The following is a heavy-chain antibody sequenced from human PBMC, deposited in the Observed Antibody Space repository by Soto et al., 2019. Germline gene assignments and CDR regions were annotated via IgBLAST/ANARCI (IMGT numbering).Heavy chain of an antibody. CDR1: GYTFTSYD. J-gene: IGHJ4*02. V-gene: IGHV1-8*01. D-gene: IGHD5-12*01. CDR2: MNPNSGNT. CDR3: ARGVLDIVATRPVYYFDY. Sequence: GASVKVSCKASGYTFTSYDINWVRQATGQGLEWMGWMNPNSGNTGYAQKFQGRATMTRNTSISTAYMELSSLRSEDTAVYYCARGVLDIVATRPVYYFDYWGQGTLVTVSS.